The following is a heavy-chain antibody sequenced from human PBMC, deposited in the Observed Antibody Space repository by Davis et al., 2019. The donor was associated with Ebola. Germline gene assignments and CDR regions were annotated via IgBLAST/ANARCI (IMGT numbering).Heavy chain of an antibody. D-gene: IGHD2-15*01. CDR2: ISTNSGYI. Sequence: GESLKISCAASGFTFSSYSMNWVRQAPGKGLEWVSSISTNSGYIYYAASVKGRFTVSRDNAKNSVYLQMNSLRAEDTAVYYCARALRSESGGFFYYYYAMDVWGQGTTVTVSS. CDR3: ARALRSESGGFFYYYYAMDV. V-gene: IGHV3-21*06. J-gene: IGHJ6*02. CDR1: GFTFSSYS.